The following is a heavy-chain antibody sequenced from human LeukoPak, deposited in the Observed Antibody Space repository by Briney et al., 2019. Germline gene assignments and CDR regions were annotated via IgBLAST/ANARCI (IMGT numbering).Heavy chain of an antibody. CDR2: IIPIFGTA. D-gene: IGHD3-22*01. V-gene: IGHV1-69*13. CDR3: ASQGYDSSGYYYGPHDY. CDR1: GYTFSSYA. Sequence: ASVKVSCKASGYTFSSYAISWVRQAPGQGLEWMGGIIPIFGTANYAQKFQGRVTITADESTSTAYMELSSLRSEDTAVYYCASQGYDSSGYYYGPHDYWGQGTLVTVSS. J-gene: IGHJ4*02.